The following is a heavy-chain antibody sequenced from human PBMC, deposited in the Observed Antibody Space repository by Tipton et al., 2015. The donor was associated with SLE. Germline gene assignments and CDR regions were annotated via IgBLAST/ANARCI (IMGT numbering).Heavy chain of an antibody. J-gene: IGHJ6*02. CDR1: GRSFSGYY. CDR2: INHSGST. Sequence: TLSLTCAVYGRSFSGYYWSWIRQPPGKGLEWIGEINHSGSTNYNPSLKSRVTISVDTSKNQSSLKLNSVTAADTAVYYCARGPRGSSRSDFYHGMVVWGQGTTVTVPS. CDR3: ARGPRGSSRSDFYHGMVV. D-gene: IGHD3-16*01. V-gene: IGHV4-34*01.